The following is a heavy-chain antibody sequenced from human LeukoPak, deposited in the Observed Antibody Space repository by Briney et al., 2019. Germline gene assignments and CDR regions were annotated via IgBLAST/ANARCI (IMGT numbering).Heavy chain of an antibody. CDR2: IYHSGST. Sequence: SQTLSLTCAVSGGSISSGGYSWSWIRQPPGKGLEWIGYIYHSGSTYYNPSLKSRVTISVDRSKNQFSLKLSSVTAADTAVYYCARGGAMVRGDYPLDYWGQGTLVTVSS. J-gene: IGHJ4*02. CDR3: ARGGAMVRGDYPLDY. V-gene: IGHV4-30-2*01. CDR1: GGSISSGGYS. D-gene: IGHD3-10*01.